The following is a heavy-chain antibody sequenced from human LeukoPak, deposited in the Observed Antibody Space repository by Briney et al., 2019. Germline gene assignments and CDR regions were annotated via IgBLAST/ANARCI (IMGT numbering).Heavy chain of an antibody. Sequence: SETLSLTCAVYGGSFSGYYWSWIRQPPGKGLEWIGEINHSGSTNYNPSLKSRVTISVDTSKNQFSLKLSSVTAADTAVYYCARKYGSAPNWFDPWGLGTLVTVSS. V-gene: IGHV4-34*01. D-gene: IGHD3-10*01. CDR3: ARKYGSAPNWFDP. CDR1: GGSFSGYY. J-gene: IGHJ5*02. CDR2: INHSGST.